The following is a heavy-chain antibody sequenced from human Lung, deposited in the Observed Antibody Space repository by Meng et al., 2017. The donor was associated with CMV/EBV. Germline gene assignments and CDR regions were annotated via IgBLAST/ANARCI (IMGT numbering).Heavy chain of an antibody. D-gene: IGHD2-8*01. V-gene: IGHV3-74*03. CDR3: VRGVAESLGREMGY. Sequence: EVQLVESGGGLVQPGGSLRLSCAVSGFTLRRYWMHWVRQAPGKGLEWVSRIDSDGRDITYADSVRGRFTISRDDAKNTLYLQMNSLRVEDTAVYYCVRGVAESLGREMGYWGQGTLVTVSA. CDR2: IDSDGRDI. J-gene: IGHJ4*02. CDR1: GFTLRRYW.